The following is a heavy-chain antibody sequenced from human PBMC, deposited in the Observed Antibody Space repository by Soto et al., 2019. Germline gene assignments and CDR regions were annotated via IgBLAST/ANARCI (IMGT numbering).Heavy chain of an antibody. CDR1: GFTFSVAW. V-gene: IGHV3-15*07. J-gene: IGHJ3*02. CDR2: IKSKTDGGTI. CDR3: STGGVTSSGSGKAAFNI. Sequence: PGGSLRLSCAASGFTFSVAWMNWVRQAPGKGLEWVGRIKSKTDGGTIDYAAPVKGRFTISRDDSKNTVFLQMNSLKIEDTAVYYCSTGGVTSSGSGKAAFNIWGQGTMVTVSS. D-gene: IGHD3-10*01.